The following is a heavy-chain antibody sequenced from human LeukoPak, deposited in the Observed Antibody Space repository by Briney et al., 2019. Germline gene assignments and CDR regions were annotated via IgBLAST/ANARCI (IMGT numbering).Heavy chain of an antibody. CDR2: IKQDGSEK. J-gene: IGHJ4*02. V-gene: IGHV3-7*01. CDR1: GFTFSSYW. CDR3: VRESGGIVGATNDY. Sequence: GGSLRLSCAASGFTFSSYWMSWLRQAPGKGLEWVANIKQDGSEKYYVDSVKGRFTISRDNAKNSLYLQMNSLRAEDTAVYYCVRESGGIVGATNDYWGEGSLVSVSS. D-gene: IGHD1-26*01.